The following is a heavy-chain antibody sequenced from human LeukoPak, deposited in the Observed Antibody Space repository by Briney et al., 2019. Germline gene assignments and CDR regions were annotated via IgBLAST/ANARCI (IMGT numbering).Heavy chain of an antibody. D-gene: IGHD2-8*01. J-gene: IGHJ4*02. V-gene: IGHV3-7*01. Sequence: GGSLRPSCAASGFTFSSYWMSWVRQAPGKGLEWVANIKQDGSEKYYVDSVKGRFTISRDNAKNSLYLQMNSLRAEDTAVYYCARGGVERGDYFDYWGQGTLVTVSS. CDR3: ARGGVERGDYFDY. CDR2: IKQDGSEK. CDR1: GFTFSSYW.